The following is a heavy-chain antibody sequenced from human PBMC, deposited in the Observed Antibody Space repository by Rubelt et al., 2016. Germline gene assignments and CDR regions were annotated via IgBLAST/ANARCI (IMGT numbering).Heavy chain of an antibody. CDR3: TRAGIQLWPKFDY. CDR1: GFTFGDYT. CDR2: IRSKAYGGTT. V-gene: IGHV3-49*03. D-gene: IGHD5-18*01. J-gene: IGHJ4*02. Sequence: EVQLVESGGGLVQPGRSLRLSCTASGFTFGDYTMSWFRQAPGKGLEWVGFIRSKAYGGTTEYAASVKGRFTISRDDSKSIAYLQMNSLKTEDTAVYYCTRAGIQLWPKFDYWGQGTLVTVSS.